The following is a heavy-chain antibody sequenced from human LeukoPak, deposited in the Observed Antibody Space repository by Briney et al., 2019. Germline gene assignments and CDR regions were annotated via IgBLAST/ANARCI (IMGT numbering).Heavy chain of an antibody. CDR1: GYTFTGYY. J-gene: IGHJ4*02. Sequence: ASVKVSCKASGYTFTGYYMHWVRQAPGQGLEWMGWINPNSGGTNYAQKFQGRVTMTRDTSISTAYMELSRLRSDDTAVYYCARASAVNYYDSSGYIDYWGQGTLVTVSS. CDR2: INPNSGGT. CDR3: ARASAVNYYDSSGYIDY. V-gene: IGHV1-2*02. D-gene: IGHD3-22*01.